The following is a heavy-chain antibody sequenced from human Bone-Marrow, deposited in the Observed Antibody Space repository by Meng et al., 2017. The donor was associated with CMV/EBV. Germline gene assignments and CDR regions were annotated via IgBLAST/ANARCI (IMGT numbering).Heavy chain of an antibody. CDR3: ARSRVLSTSTSRPPTYGMDV. D-gene: IGHD2/OR15-2a*01. Sequence: ASVKVSCKASGYTFTGYYMHWVRQAPGQGLEWMGWINPNSGGTNYAQKFQGRVTMTRDTSISTAYMELHSLKSEDTAVYYCARSRVLSTSTSRPPTYGMDVWGQGTTVTVYS. V-gene: IGHV1-2*02. CDR2: INPNSGGT. J-gene: IGHJ6*01. CDR1: GYTFTGYY.